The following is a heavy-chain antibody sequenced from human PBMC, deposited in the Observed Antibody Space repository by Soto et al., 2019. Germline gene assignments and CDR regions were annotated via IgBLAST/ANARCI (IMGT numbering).Heavy chain of an antibody. Sequence: VASGGGLVQPGGSLRLSCAASGFTFSNSWMHWVRQAPGKGLVWVSRIKSDGITTTYADSVKGRFTISRDNAKNTLYLQMNSLRADDTAVYFCARDPYEYSSGSGPYWGQGTLVTVSS. CDR2: IKSDGITT. CDR3: ARDPYEYSSGSGPY. J-gene: IGHJ4*02. V-gene: IGHV3-74*01. CDR1: GFTFSNSW. D-gene: IGHD3-10*01.